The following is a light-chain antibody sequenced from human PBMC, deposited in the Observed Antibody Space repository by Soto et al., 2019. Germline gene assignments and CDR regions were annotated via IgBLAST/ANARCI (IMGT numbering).Light chain of an antibody. CDR1: QTITNNY. Sequence: IVLTQSPGTLSLSPGERATLFCRASQTITNNYLAWYQQKPGQAPRLLIYDASRRATGIPDRFSGSGSGSDFTLTISRLEPEDFAVYFCQQCSFSPRTFGQGTKVEIK. V-gene: IGKV3-20*01. CDR3: QQCSFSPRT. CDR2: DAS. J-gene: IGKJ1*01.